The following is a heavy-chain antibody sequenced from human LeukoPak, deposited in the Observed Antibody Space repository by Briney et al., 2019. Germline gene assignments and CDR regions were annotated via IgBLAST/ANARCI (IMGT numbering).Heavy chain of an antibody. CDR3: AKLRPWVVAPTFDDY. J-gene: IGHJ4*02. Sequence: PGGTLRLSCAASGFTFSSYWMSWVRQAPGKGLEWVANIKEDGSEKNYVDSVKGRFTISRDNAKNSLYLQMNSLRAEDTAVYYCAKLRPWVVAPTFDDYWGQGTLVTVSS. CDR1: GFTFSSYW. CDR2: IKEDGSEK. D-gene: IGHD2-15*01. V-gene: IGHV3-7*01.